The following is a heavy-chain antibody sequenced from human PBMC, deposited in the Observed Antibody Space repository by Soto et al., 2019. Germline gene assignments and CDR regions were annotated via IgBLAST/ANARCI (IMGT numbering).Heavy chain of an antibody. CDR1: GFTFSGSA. D-gene: IGHD3-10*01. J-gene: IGHJ5*02. CDR2: IRSKTNNYAT. Sequence: EVQLVESGGGLVQPGGSLKLSCAASGFTFSGSAMHWVRQASGKRLEWVGRIRSKTNNYATAYAASLKGRFTISRDDSKNMAYLQLNSLQTDDTAVYYCTSLSTDDMIRTWGQGTLVTVSS. V-gene: IGHV3-73*02. CDR3: TSLSTDDMIRT.